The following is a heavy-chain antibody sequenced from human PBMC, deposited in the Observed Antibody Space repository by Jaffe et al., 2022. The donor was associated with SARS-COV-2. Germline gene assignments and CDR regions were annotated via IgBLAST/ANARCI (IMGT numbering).Heavy chain of an antibody. D-gene: IGHD4-17*01. J-gene: IGHJ5*02. CDR1: GGSISSSSYY. CDR2: IYYSGST. Sequence: QLQLQESGPGLVKPSETLSLTCTVSGGSISSSSYYWGWIRQPPGKGLEWIGSIYYSGSTYYNPSLKSRVTISVDTSKNQFSLKLSSVTAADTAVYYCASQTDYGDYPGEVSNWFDPWGQGTLVTVSS. CDR3: ASQTDYGDYPGEVSNWFDP. V-gene: IGHV4-39*01.